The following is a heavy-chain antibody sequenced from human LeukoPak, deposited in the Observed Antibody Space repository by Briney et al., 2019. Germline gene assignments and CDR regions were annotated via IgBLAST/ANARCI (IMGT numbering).Heavy chain of an antibody. J-gene: IGHJ4*02. CDR2: INHSGST. CDR3: ARAAYSGSYHSDY. Sequence: SETLSLTCAVYGGSFSGYYWSWIRQPPGKGLEWIGEINHSGSTNYDPSLKSRVTISVDTSKNQFSLKLSSVTAADTAVYYCARAAYSGSYHSDYWGQGTLVTVSS. V-gene: IGHV4-34*01. D-gene: IGHD1-26*01. CDR1: GGSFSGYY.